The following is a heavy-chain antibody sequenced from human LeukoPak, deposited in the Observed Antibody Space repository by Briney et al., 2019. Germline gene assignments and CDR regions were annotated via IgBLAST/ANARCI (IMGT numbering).Heavy chain of an antibody. D-gene: IGHD3-22*01. CDR2: IYYSGST. CDR1: GGSISSSSYY. CDR3: ARMGRDSSGNWFDP. J-gene: IGHJ5*02. Sequence: SETLSLTCTVSGGSISSSSYYWGWIRQPPGKGLEWIGGIYYSGSTYYNPSLKSRVTISVDTSKNQFSLKLSSVTAADTAVYYCARMGRDSSGNWFDPWGQGTLVTVSS. V-gene: IGHV4-39*01.